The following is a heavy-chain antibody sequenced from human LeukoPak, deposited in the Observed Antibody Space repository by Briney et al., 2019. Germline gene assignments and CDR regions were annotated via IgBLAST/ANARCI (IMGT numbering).Heavy chain of an antibody. Sequence: SETLSLTCTVSGGSISSYYWSWIRQPPGKGLEWIGYIYYSGSTNYNPSLKSRVTISVDTSKNQFSLKLSSVTAADTAVYYCARAAFGELRGGAFDIWGQGTMVTVSS. CDR2: IYYSGST. D-gene: IGHD3-10*01. CDR1: GGSISSYY. CDR3: ARAAFGELRGGAFDI. J-gene: IGHJ3*02. V-gene: IGHV4-59*01.